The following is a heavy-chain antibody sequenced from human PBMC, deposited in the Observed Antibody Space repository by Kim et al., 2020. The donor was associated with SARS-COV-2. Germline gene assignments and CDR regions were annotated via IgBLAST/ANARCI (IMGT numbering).Heavy chain of an antibody. V-gene: IGHV4-39*01. CDR2: IDFYGNT. CDR3: AVFYASGTYFPGENWF. CDR1: DDSIHKTNYY. J-gene: IGHJ5*01. D-gene: IGHD3-10*01. Sequence: SETLSLTCTVSDDSIHKTNYYWAWIRQTPGTGLEWVATIDFYGNTYSGPSLRSRVTLSLDTSTNRFSLSLTSVTAAETALYYFAVFYASGTYFPGENWF.